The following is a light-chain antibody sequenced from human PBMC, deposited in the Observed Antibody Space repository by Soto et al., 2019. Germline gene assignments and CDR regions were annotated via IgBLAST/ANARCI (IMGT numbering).Light chain of an antibody. V-gene: IGLV2-14*01. CDR3: ASYRSANTLVV. CDR1: SPDIGNYNY. CDR2: EVT. Sequence: QAVVTQPPPPSGAPRQSITTSRTGTSPDIGNYNYVSWYQHHPGKAPKLMIYEVTSRPSGVSDRFSGTKSGMTASLTISGLQPEDEADYFCASYRSANTLVVFGTGTKVTVL. J-gene: IGLJ1*01.